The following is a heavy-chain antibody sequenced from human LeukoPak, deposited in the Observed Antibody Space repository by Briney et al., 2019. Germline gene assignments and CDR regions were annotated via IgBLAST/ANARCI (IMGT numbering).Heavy chain of an antibody. CDR1: GGSISSSSYY. CDR3: ARDWVVVVPAASQENWFDP. Sequence: KPSETLSLTCTVSGGSISSSSYYWSWIRQPAGKGLEWIGRIYTSGSTNYNPSLKSRVTMSVDTSKNQFSLKLSSVTAADTAVYYCARDWVVVVPAASQENWFDPWGQGTLVTVSS. J-gene: IGHJ5*02. V-gene: IGHV4-61*02. D-gene: IGHD2-2*01. CDR2: IYTSGST.